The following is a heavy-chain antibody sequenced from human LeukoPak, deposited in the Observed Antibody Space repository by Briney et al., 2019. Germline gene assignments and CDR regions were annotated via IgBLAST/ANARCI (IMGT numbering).Heavy chain of an antibody. CDR3: ARDRPGRHCTSTSCYTAPPFAP. CDR2: IIPIFGTA. V-gene: IGHV1-69*13. D-gene: IGHD2-2*02. Sequence: GGSVKVSCMASGGTFSRYAVSWVRQAPGQGLEWMGGIIPIFGTADYAQKFQGRVTITADESTGTACMELNSLRSEDTAIYYCARDRPGRHCTSTSCYTAPPFAPWGQGTLVTVSS. J-gene: IGHJ5*02. CDR1: GGTFSRYA.